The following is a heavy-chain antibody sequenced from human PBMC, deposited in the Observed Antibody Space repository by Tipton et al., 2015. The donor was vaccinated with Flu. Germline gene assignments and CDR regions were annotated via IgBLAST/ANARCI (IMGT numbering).Heavy chain of an antibody. Sequence: TLSLTCSASGGSISTYYWSWIRQPPGKGLEWIGYIYYSGSTNYNPSLKSRVTISVDTSKNQFSLKLSSVTAADTAVYYCARRDSGYDPEGYWGQGTLVTVSS. D-gene: IGHD5-12*01. J-gene: IGHJ4*02. CDR1: GGSISTYY. CDR3: ARRDSGYDPEGY. V-gene: IGHV4-59*01. CDR2: IYYSGST.